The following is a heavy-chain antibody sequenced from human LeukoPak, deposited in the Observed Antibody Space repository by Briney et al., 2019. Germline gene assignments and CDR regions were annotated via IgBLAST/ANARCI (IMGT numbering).Heavy chain of an antibody. Sequence: GGSLRLSCAASGFTFSGSALHWVRQASGKGLEWVGRIRSTANGYATAYAASVKGRFTISRDDSKNTAYLQMNSLRAEDTAVYYCANAQLGRGGFDYWGQGTLVTVSS. CDR2: IRSTANGYAT. D-gene: IGHD1-26*01. V-gene: IGHV3-73*01. J-gene: IGHJ4*02. CDR3: ANAQLGRGGFDY. CDR1: GFTFSGSA.